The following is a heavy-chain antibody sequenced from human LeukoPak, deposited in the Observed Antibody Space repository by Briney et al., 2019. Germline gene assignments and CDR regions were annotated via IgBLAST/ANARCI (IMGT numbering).Heavy chain of an antibody. Sequence: SVKVSCKASGYTFISYGISWVRQAPGQGLEWMGGIIPIFGTANYAQKFQGRVTITADESTSTAYMELSSLRSEDTAVYYCARWGRYNFDYWGQGTLVTVSS. CDR3: ARWGRYNFDY. V-gene: IGHV1-69*13. D-gene: IGHD3-9*01. J-gene: IGHJ4*02. CDR1: GYTFISYG. CDR2: IIPIFGTA.